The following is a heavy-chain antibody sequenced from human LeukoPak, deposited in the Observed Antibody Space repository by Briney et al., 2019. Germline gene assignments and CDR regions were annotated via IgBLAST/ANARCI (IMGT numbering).Heavy chain of an antibody. Sequence: GGSLRLSCEASGFTFCTHAMNWIRQTPGKGLEWLSVISGDVQTTTYASSVKGRFTISRDNSKNTLYLEMNSLRVEDTAIYYCAKDGYYSSANHFARLHFDLWGRGTRVTVSS. J-gene: IGHJ2*01. CDR2: ISGDVQTT. CDR3: AKDGYYSSANHFARLHFDL. CDR1: GFTFCTHA. D-gene: IGHD3-3*01. V-gene: IGHV3-23*01.